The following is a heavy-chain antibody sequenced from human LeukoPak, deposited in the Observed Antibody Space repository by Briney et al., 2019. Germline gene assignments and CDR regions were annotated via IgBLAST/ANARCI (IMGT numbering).Heavy chain of an antibody. Sequence: SMKVSCKASGGTFSSYAISWVRQALGQGLEWMGGIIPIFGTANYAQKFQGRVTITTDESTSTAYMELSSLRSEDTAVYYCARGPYYYDSSGYYFDYWGQGTLVTVSS. J-gene: IGHJ4*02. CDR2: IIPIFGTA. CDR3: ARGPYYYDSSGYYFDY. D-gene: IGHD3-22*01. V-gene: IGHV1-69*05. CDR1: GGTFSSYA.